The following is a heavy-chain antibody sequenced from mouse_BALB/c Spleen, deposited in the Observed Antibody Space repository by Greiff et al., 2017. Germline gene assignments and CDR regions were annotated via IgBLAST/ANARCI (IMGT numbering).Heavy chain of an antibody. CDR3: AREGWLAY. V-gene: IGHV1-9*01. J-gene: IGHJ3*01. CDR1: GYTFSSYW. CDR2: ILPGSGST. Sequence: QVQLQQSGAELMKPGASVKISCKATGYTFSSYWIEWVKQRPGHGLEWIGEILPGSGSTNYNEKFKGKATFTADTSSNTAYMQLSSLTSEDSAVYYCAREGWLAYWGQGTLVTVSA.